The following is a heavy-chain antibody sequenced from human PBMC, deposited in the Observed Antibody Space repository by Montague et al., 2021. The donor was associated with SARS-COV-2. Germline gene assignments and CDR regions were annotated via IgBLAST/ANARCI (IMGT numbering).Heavy chain of an antibody. V-gene: IGHV3-7*03. CDR2: INRDGSVK. Sequence: SLRLSCAASGFALNSYWMTWVRQAPGKGLEWVANINRDGSVKHFVDSVEGRFTISRDNAKNSLYLLMNSLRLEDTAVYYCARDTTYNTGIYYDAFDVWGQGTMATVSS. J-gene: IGHJ3*01. CDR1: GFALNSYW. D-gene: IGHD1-26*01. CDR3: ARDTTYNTGIYYDAFDV.